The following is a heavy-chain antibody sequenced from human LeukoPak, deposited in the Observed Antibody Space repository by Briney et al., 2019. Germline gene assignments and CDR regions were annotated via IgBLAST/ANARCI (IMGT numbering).Heavy chain of an antibody. CDR1: GESFSGYY. V-gene: IGHV4-34*01. J-gene: IGHJ4*02. CDR3: ARGTGWYDY. CDR2: INHSGST. D-gene: IGHD6-19*01. Sequence: SETLSLTCAVYGESFSGYYWSWIRQPPGKGLEWIGEINHSGSTNYNPSLKSRVTISVDTSKNQFSLKLSSVTAADTAVYYCARGTGWYDYWGQGTLVTVSS.